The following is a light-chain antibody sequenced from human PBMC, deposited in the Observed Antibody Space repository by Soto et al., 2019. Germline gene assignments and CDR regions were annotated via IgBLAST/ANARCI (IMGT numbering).Light chain of an antibody. J-gene: IGKJ4*01. CDR3: HQYGISP. CDR2: GAS. Sequence: EIVMTQSPVILSVSPGERVTLSCRASQSVSTNLAWYQQKVGQAPRLLIYGASTRATGIPARFSGSGSGTEFTLTVTSLQPEDFAVYYCHQYGISPFGGGTKVDIK. CDR1: QSVSTN. V-gene: IGKV3-15*01.